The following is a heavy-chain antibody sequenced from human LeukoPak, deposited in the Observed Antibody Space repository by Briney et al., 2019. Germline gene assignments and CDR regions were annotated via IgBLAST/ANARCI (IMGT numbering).Heavy chain of an antibody. V-gene: IGHV3-7*01. CDR2: IKQDGSEK. D-gene: IGHD3-22*01. CDR1: GFSFTYSW. Sequence: GGSLRLSCAASGFSFTYSWMAWVRQTPEKGLEWVANIKQDGSEKYYLDSVRGRFTISRDNAKNSLYLQMNSLRVEDTAVYYCARDYYRSLDYWGQGTLATVSS. CDR3: ARDYYRSLDY. J-gene: IGHJ4*02.